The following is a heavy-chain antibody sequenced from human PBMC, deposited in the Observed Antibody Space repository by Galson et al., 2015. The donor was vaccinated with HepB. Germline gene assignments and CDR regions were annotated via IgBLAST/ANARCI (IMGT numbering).Heavy chain of an antibody. D-gene: IGHD3-3*01. CDR3: ARGRYYDFWSGYYAPYYYYYMDV. CDR2: IYHSGST. V-gene: IGHV4-4*02. Sequence: TLSLTCAVSGGSISSSNWWSWVRQPPGKGLEWIGEIYHSGSTNYNPSLKSRVTISVDKSKNQFSLKLSSVTAADTAVYYCARGRYYDFWSGYYAPYYYYYMDVWGKGTTVTVSS. CDR1: GGSISSSNW. J-gene: IGHJ6*03.